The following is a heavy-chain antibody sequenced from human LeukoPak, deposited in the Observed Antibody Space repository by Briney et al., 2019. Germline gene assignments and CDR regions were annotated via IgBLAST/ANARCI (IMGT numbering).Heavy chain of an antibody. CDR1: GFTFSSYA. CDR3: AKDEPAGWYPGSWFDP. J-gene: IGHJ5*02. V-gene: IGHV3-23*01. CDR2: ISGSGGST. D-gene: IGHD6-19*01. Sequence: GGSLRLSCAASGFTFSSYAMSWVRQAPGKGLEWVSAISGSGGSTYYADSVKGRFTISRDNSKNTLYLQMSSLRAEDTAVYYCAKDEPAGWYPGSWFDPWGQGTLVTVSS.